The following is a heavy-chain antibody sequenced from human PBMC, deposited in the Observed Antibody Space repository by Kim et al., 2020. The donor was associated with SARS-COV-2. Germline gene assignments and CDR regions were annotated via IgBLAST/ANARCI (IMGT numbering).Heavy chain of an antibody. CDR3: ARGGAEWGTIFGGVIDPRACMDV. D-gene: IGHD3-3*01. V-gene: IGHV3-48*02. CDR1: GFTFSSYS. CDR2: ISSSSSTI. Sequence: GGSLRLSCAASGFTFSSYSMNWVRQAPGKGLEWVSYISSSSSTIYYADSVKGRFTISRDNAKNSLYLQMNSLRDEDTAVYYCARGGAEWGTIFGGVIDPRACMDVWGQGTTVTVSS. J-gene: IGHJ6*02.